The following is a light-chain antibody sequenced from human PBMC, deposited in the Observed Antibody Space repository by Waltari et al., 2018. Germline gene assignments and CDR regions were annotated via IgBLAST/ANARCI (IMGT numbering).Light chain of an antibody. J-gene: IGLJ3*02. CDR2: KDT. V-gene: IGLV3-10*01. Sequence: SYELTPPPSVSVSPVQTATITCSGDALPRKYAHWYQQKSGQAPLLVHSKDTKRPSGIPDRFSGSSSGTMATLTITGAQVEDDADYYCYSTDISGDLGVFGGGTKLTVL. CDR1: ALPRKY. CDR3: YSTDISGDLGV.